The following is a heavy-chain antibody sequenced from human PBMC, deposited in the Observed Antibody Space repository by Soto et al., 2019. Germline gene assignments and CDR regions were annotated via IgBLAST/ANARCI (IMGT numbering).Heavy chain of an antibody. J-gene: IGHJ4*02. CDR3: ARWSSSDTRAYFDY. Sequence: SETLSLTCAVYGGSFSGYHWSWIRQPPGKGLEWIGEINHSGSTNYNPSLKSRVTISVDTSKNQFSLKLSSVTAADTAVYYCARWSSSDTRAYFDYWGQGTLVTVSS. CDR2: INHSGST. D-gene: IGHD6-6*01. V-gene: IGHV4-34*01. CDR1: GGSFSGYH.